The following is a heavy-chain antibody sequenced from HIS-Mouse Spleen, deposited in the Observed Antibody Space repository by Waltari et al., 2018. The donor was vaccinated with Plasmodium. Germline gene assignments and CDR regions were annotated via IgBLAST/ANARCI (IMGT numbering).Heavy chain of an antibody. D-gene: IGHD2-21*02. Sequence: QVQLQQSGPGLVKPSQTLPPTCATSGDSCPSNTAAWNWLGKSPSRGLEWLGRTYYRSKWYNDYAVSVKSRITINPDTSKNQFSLQLNSVTPEDTAVYYCARGWGLEYCFDYWGQGTLVTVSS. V-gene: IGHV6-1*01. CDR3: ARGWGLEYCFDY. CDR2: TYYRSKWYN. CDR1: GDSCPSNTAA. J-gene: IGHJ4*02.